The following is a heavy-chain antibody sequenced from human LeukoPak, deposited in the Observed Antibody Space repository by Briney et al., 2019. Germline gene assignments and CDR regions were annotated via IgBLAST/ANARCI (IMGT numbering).Heavy chain of an antibody. J-gene: IGHJ4*02. CDR2: IYYSGNT. Sequence: PSETLSLTCTVSGGSISSYYWSWIRQPPGKGLEWIGYIYYSGNTNYNPSLKSRVTISVDTSKNQFSLKLSSVTAADTAVYYCARDLSYGGPGYFDYWGQGTLVTVSS. V-gene: IGHV4-59*01. CDR3: ARDLSYGGPGYFDY. CDR1: GGSISSYY. D-gene: IGHD5-18*01.